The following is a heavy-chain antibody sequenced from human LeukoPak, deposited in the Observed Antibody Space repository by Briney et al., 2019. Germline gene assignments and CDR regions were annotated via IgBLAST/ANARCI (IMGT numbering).Heavy chain of an antibody. CDR1: GFTFSDYY. J-gene: IGHJ6*03. D-gene: IGHD1-7*01. Sequence: NTGGSLRLSCAASGFTFSDYYMSWIRQAPGKGLEWVSYISTSGSTIYYADSVKGRFTISRDNAKNSLYLQMNSLRAEDTAVYYCARDRAELRPPGFYYYYMDVWGKGTTVTVSS. CDR3: ARDRAELRPPGFYYYYMDV. CDR2: ISTSGSTI. V-gene: IGHV3-11*04.